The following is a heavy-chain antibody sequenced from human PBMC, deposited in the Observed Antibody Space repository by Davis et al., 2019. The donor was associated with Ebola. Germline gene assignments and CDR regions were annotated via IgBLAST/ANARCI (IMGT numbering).Heavy chain of an antibody. V-gene: IGHV3-13*01. J-gene: IGHJ3*02. CDR1: GFTFSSYD. Sequence: GGSLRLSCAASGFTFSSYDMHWVRQVTGKGLEWVSAIGTAGDTYYADSVKGRFTISRDNSKNTLYLQMNSLRADDTALYYCARPQLLPRPGAFDIWGQGTLVTVPS. CDR2: IGTAGDT. CDR3: ARPQLLPRPGAFDI. D-gene: IGHD2-21*01.